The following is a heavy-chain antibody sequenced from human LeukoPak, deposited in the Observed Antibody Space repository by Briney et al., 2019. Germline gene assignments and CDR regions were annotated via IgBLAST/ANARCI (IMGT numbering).Heavy chain of an antibody. CDR2: IRKTGSET. J-gene: IGHJ4*02. D-gene: IGHD2-15*01. CDR3: AREDGYCSGGNCYSYFDS. CDR1: GFTFSHFW. Sequence: GGSLRLSCAASGFTFSHFWMSWVRQAPGKGLEWVAYIRKTGSETYYVDSVKGRFTITRDNTRSSLFLQMYSLRAEDTAVYFCAREDGYCSGGNCYSYFDSWGQGTLVTVSS. V-gene: IGHV3-7*01.